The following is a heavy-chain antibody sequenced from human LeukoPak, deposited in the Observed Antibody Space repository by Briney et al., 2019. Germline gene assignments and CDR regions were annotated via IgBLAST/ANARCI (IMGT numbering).Heavy chain of an antibody. J-gene: IGHJ4*02. CDR1: GGSISSYY. CDR3: AKWASDNRAFDL. Sequence: SETLSLTCTVSGGSISSYYWNWIRQPPGKGLEWIGYIYYSGSTNYNPSLKSRVTLSVDTSKNQFSLRLSSVTAADTAVYFCAKWASDNRAFDLWGQGTLVTVSS. D-gene: IGHD2-8*01. V-gene: IGHV4-59*08. CDR2: IYYSGST.